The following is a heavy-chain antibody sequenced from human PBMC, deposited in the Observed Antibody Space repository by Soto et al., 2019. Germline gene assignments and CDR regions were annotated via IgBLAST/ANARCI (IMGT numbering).Heavy chain of an antibody. CDR3: ARGYSPALGAPWARVNWFDP. J-gene: IGHJ5*02. CDR2: IYSIGST. V-gene: IGHV4-59*01. CDR1: GGSTSNNY. Sequence: PETLSLTCTVDGGSTSNNYWSWIRQPQGKGREWIGYIYSIGSTNYNPSLKSRVTMSVDTSRNQLSLNLTSVTAADTAVYYCARGYSPALGAPWARVNWFDPWGQGTLVTVS. D-gene: IGHD1-26*01.